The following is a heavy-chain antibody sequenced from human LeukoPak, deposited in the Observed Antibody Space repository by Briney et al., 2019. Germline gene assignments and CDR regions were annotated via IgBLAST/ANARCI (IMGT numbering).Heavy chain of an antibody. D-gene: IGHD3-22*01. V-gene: IGHV3-30-3*01. J-gene: IGHJ4*02. Sequence: GGSLRLSCAASGFTFSSYAMHWVRQAPGKGLEWVAVISYDGSNKYYADSVKGRFTTSRDNSKNTLYLQMNSLRAEDTAVYYCARSSRYDSSGCPDYWGQGTLVTVSS. CDR3: ARSSRYDSSGCPDY. CDR1: GFTFSSYA. CDR2: ISYDGSNK.